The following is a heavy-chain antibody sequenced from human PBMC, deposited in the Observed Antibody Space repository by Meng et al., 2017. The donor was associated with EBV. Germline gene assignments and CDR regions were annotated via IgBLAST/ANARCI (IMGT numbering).Heavy chain of an antibody. CDR1: GFSLSTRGVG. D-gene: IGHD6-6*01. J-gene: IGHJ4*02. Sequence: LKESGPTLVKPTQALTLTCTFSGFSLSTRGVGVGWIRQPPGKALEWLALIYWDDDKRYSPSLKSRLTITKDTSKNQVVLTMTNMDPVDAATYYCARIIAARPFDYWGQGTLVTVSS. CDR2: IYWDDDK. V-gene: IGHV2-5*02. CDR3: ARIIAARPFDY.